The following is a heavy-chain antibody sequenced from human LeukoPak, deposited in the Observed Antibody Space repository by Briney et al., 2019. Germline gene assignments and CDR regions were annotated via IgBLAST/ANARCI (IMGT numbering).Heavy chain of an antibody. J-gene: IGHJ5*02. CDR1: GESLNGHY. CDR3: AMNGQSGFSFDP. V-gene: IGHV4-34*01. Sequence: SGTLSLTCAVYGESLNGHYWSWIRQSPGKGLEWIGEGSERGGTKFNPSLKGRVTISADTSKNQFSLKLSSVTAADTAVYHCAMNGQSGFSFDPWGRGTLVTVSS. D-gene: IGHD1-26*01. CDR2: GSERGGT.